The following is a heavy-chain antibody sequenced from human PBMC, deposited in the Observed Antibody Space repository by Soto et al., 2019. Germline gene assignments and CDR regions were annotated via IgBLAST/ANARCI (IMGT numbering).Heavy chain of an antibody. CDR3: ARDVADYYGMDV. V-gene: IGHV4-61*01. D-gene: IGHD2-21*01. J-gene: IGHJ6*04. Sequence: QVQLQESGPGLVKPSETLSLTCTVSGGSVSSGSYYWSWIRQPPGKGLEWIGYIYYSGSTNYNPSLKSRVTITVDTSTDQFSLKLSSVTAADTAVYCCARDVADYYGMDVWGKGTTVTVSS. CDR2: IYYSGST. CDR1: GGSVSSGSYY.